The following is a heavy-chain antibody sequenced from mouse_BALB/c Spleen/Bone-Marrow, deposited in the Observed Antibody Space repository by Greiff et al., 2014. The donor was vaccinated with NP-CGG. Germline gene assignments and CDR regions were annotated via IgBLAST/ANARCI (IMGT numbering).Heavy chain of an antibody. Sequence: VQLQQPGPELVKPGASVKMSCKASGYTFTSYVMHWVKQKPGQGLEWIGYINPYNDGTKYNEKFKGKATPTSDKSSSTAYMELSSLTSEDSAVYYCARKVWYYAMDYWGQGTSVTVSS. CDR3: ARKVWYYAMDY. D-gene: IGHD2-10*02. CDR2: INPYNDGT. V-gene: IGHV1-14*01. CDR1: GYTFTSYV. J-gene: IGHJ4*01.